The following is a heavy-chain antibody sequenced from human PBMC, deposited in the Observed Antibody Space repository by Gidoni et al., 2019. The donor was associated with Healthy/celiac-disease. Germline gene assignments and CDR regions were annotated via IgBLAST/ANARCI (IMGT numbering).Heavy chain of an antibody. CDR2: IYWDDDK. J-gene: IGHJ5*02. Sequence: QITLKESGPTLVKPTQTLTLTCTFSGFSLSTSGVGVGWIRQPPGKALEWLALIYWDDDKRYSPSLKSRLTITKDTSKNQVVLTMTNMDPVDTATYYCAHRRGYDFWSGSSHWFDPWGQGTLVTVSS. CDR3: AHRRGYDFWSGSSHWFDP. CDR1: GFSLSTSGVG. D-gene: IGHD3-3*01. V-gene: IGHV2-5*02.